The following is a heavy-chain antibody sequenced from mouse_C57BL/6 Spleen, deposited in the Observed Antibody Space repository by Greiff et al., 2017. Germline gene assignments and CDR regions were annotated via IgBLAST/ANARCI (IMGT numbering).Heavy chain of an antibody. CDR2: IRNKANNHAT. J-gene: IGHJ2*01. CDR3: TSSYDY. Sequence: EVKLEESGGGLVQPGGSMKLSCAASGFTFSDAWMDWVRQSPEKGLEWVADIRNKANNHATYYAESVKGRFTISRDDSKSSVYLQMNSLRAEDTGIYYCTSSYDYWGQGTTLTVSS. CDR1: GFTFSDAW. V-gene: IGHV6-6*01. D-gene: IGHD1-1*01.